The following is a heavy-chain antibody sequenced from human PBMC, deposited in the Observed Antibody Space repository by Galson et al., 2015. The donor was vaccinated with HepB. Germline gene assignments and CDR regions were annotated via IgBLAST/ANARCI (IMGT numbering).Heavy chain of an antibody. J-gene: IGHJ5*02. CDR3: AKGADVGLHWFDP. Sequence: SLRLSCAASGFTFRNFGMHWVRQAPGKGLEWVALISYDGSIKNYVDSVKGRFTISRDNSNNALYLQLNSLRTEDTAVYYCAKGADVGLHWFDPWGQGTLVTVSS. CDR2: ISYDGSIK. D-gene: IGHD1-26*01. V-gene: IGHV3-30*18. CDR1: GFTFRNFG.